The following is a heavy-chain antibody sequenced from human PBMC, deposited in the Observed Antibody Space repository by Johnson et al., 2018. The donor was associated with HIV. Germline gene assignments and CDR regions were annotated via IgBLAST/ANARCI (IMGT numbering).Heavy chain of an antibody. CDR1: GFTFSSYW. V-gene: IGHV3-7*05. D-gene: IGHD2-15*01. CDR2: IKQDGSEK. J-gene: IGHJ3*02. Sequence: VQLVESGGGLVQPGGSLRLSCAASGFTFSSYWMNWVRQAPGKGLEWVANIKQDGSEKYYVDSVKGRFSISRDNAKNSLDLQMNSLRAEETALYYCAKDMGGCSGGSCYLKGAFDIWGQGTMVTVSS. CDR3: AKDMGGCSGGSCYLKGAFDI.